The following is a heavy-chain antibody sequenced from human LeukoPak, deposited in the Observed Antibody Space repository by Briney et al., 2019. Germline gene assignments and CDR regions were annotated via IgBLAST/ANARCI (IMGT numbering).Heavy chain of an antibody. D-gene: IGHD6-19*01. CDR2: IKQDGSEK. CDR3: ASGYSSGWYVIDY. Sequence: GGSLRLSCAASGFTFSSYWMMWVRQAPGKGLEWVANIKQDGSEKYYVASVKGRFPITRDNAKTSLYLQMSSLRAHDTAVYYCASGYSSGWYVIDYWGQGTLVTVSS. CDR1: GFTFSSYW. V-gene: IGHV3-7*01. J-gene: IGHJ4*02.